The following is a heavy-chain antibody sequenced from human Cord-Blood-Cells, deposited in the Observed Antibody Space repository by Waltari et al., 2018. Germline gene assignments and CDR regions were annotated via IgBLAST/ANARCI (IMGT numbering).Heavy chain of an antibody. CDR2: IRYDGSNK. D-gene: IGHD5-18*01. CDR1: GFTFSSYG. V-gene: IGHV3-30*02. CDR3: APPHSYGFDY. J-gene: IGHJ4*02. Sequence: QVQLVESGGGVVQPGGSLRLSCAASGFTFSSYGMHWVRQAPGKGLEWVAFIRYDGSNKYYADSVKGRFPISRDNSKNTLYLQMNSLRAEDTAVYYCAPPHSYGFDYWGQGTLVTVSS.